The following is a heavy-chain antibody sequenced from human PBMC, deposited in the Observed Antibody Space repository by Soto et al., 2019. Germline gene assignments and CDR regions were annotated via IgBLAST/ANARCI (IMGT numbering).Heavy chain of an antibody. CDR3: AHLHYWDATLGY. Sequence: QITLKESGPTLVNPTQTVTLTCTFSGFSLSTTAVGVGWIRQPPGKALEWLAVIYWDEDKRYSPSLKSRLTITKDTSKHQVVLTMSNMGPVDTATYYCAHLHYWDATLGYWGQGILVTVSS. V-gene: IGHV2-5*02. D-gene: IGHD1-1*01. J-gene: IGHJ4*02. CDR1: GFSLSTTAVG. CDR2: IYWDEDK.